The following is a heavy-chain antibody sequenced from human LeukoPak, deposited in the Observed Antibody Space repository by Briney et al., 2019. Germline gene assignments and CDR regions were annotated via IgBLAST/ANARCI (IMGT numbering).Heavy chain of an antibody. CDR3: AKDTSSGSYSSFDY. Sequence: GRSLRLSCAASGFTFDDYAMHWDRQAPGKGLEWVSGISWNSGSIGYADSVKGRFTISRDNAKNSLYLQMNSLRAEDTALYYCAKDTSSGSYSSFDYWGQGTLVTVSS. J-gene: IGHJ4*02. D-gene: IGHD1-26*01. CDR1: GFTFDDYA. CDR2: ISWNSGSI. V-gene: IGHV3-9*01.